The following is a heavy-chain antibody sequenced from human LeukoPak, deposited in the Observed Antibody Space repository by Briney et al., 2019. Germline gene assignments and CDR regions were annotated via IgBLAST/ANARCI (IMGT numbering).Heavy chain of an antibody. Sequence: SVKVSCKASGGTFSSYTISWVRQAPGQGLEWMGGIIPIFGTANYAQKFQGRVTITADKSTSTAYMELSSLRSEDTAVYYCARDLRGLHLDWGQGTLVTVSS. D-gene: IGHD5-18*01. V-gene: IGHV1-69*06. J-gene: IGHJ4*02. CDR2: IIPIFGTA. CDR3: ARDLRGLHLD. CDR1: GGTFSSYT.